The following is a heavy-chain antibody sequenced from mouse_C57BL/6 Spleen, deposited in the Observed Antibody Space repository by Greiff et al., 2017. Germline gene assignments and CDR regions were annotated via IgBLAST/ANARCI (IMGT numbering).Heavy chain of an antibody. CDR2: INPYNGGT. Sequence: VQLKQSGPVLVKPGASVKMSCKASGYTFTDYYMNWVKQSHGKSLEWIGVINPYNGGTSYNQKFKGKATLTVDKSSSTAYMELNSLTSEDSAVYYCARRYYYGSSPFAYWGQGTLVTVSA. CDR3: ARRYYYGSSPFAY. J-gene: IGHJ3*01. V-gene: IGHV1-19*01. CDR1: GYTFTDYY. D-gene: IGHD1-1*01.